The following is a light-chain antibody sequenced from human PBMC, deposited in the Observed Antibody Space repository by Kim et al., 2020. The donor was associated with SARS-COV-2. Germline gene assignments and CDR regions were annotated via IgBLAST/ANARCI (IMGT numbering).Light chain of an antibody. Sequence: DIQTTQSPSTLSASVGDRVTITCRASQSISSWLAWYQQKPGKPLNLLIYDASSLPSGVPSRFSGTGSGTEFTLTISSLQPDDFATYYCQQYNTYPWTFGQGTKVDIK. CDR3: QQYNTYPWT. J-gene: IGKJ1*01. CDR1: QSISSW. CDR2: DAS. V-gene: IGKV1-5*01.